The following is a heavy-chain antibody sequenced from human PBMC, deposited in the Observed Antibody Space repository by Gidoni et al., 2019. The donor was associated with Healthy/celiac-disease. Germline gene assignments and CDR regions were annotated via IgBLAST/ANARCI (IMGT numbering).Heavy chain of an antibody. Sequence: QVQLVESGGGVVQPGRSLRLSCAASGFTFSSYGMHWVRQAPGKGLEWVAVIWYDGSNKYYADSVKGRFTISRDNSKNTLYLQMNSLRAEDTAVYYCARAAGATPYYFDYWGQGTLVTVSS. CDR2: IWYDGSNK. V-gene: IGHV3-33*01. CDR3: ARAAGATPYYFDY. D-gene: IGHD1-26*01. CDR1: GFTFSSYG. J-gene: IGHJ4*02.